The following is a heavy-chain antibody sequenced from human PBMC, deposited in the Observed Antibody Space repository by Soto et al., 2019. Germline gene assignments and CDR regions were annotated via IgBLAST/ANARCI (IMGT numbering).Heavy chain of an antibody. Sequence: ASVKVSCKASGGTFSSYAISWVRQAPGQGLEWMGGIIPIFGTANYAQKFQGRVTITADESTSTAYMELSSLRSEDSAVYYCARDPSIYDSSGYYYYWDQGTLVTVSS. CDR3: ARDPSIYDSSGYYYY. J-gene: IGHJ4*02. D-gene: IGHD3-22*01. V-gene: IGHV1-69*13. CDR1: GGTFSSYA. CDR2: IIPIFGTA.